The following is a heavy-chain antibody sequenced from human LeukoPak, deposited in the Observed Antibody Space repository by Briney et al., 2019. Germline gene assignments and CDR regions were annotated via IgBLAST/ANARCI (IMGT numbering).Heavy chain of an antibody. CDR1: GGSISSGGYY. CDR3: AAGGYSYGPVDY. CDR2: IYHSGST. Sequence: PSQTLSPTCTVSGGSISSGGYYWSWIRQPPGKGLEWIGYIYHSGSTYYNPSLKSRVTISVDRSKNQFSLKLSSVTAADTAVYYCAAGGYSYGPVDYWGQGTLVTVSS. D-gene: IGHD5-18*01. V-gene: IGHV4-30-2*01. J-gene: IGHJ4*02.